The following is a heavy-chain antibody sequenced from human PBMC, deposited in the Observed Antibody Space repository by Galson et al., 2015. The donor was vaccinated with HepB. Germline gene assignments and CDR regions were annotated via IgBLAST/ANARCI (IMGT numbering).Heavy chain of an antibody. J-gene: IGHJ4*02. CDR1: GLSFDDHW. V-gene: IGHV3-7*03. CDR2: IRYDGSEK. CDR3: ATRNLFDY. Sequence: SLRLSCAVSGLSFDDHWMSWVRQAPGKGLEWVANIRYDGSEKFYLDSVKGRFTISRDNGKRSLYLEMNSLRADDTAVYYCATRNLFDYWGQGTLVTVSS.